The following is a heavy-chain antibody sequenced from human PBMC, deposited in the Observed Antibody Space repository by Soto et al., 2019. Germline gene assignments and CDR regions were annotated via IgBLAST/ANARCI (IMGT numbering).Heavy chain of an antibody. CDR1: GFTVSSNY. J-gene: IGHJ6*02. CDR2: IYSGGST. V-gene: IGHV3-53*01. D-gene: IGHD1-26*01. CDR3: ARPSLGATWIYYYGLDV. Sequence: EVQLVESGGGLIQPGGSLRLSCAASGFTVSSNYMSWVRQAPGKGLEWVSVIYSGGSTYYADSVKGRFTISRDNSKNTLYLQTNSLRAEHTAVYFCARPSLGATWIYYYGLDVWGQGTTVTVSS.